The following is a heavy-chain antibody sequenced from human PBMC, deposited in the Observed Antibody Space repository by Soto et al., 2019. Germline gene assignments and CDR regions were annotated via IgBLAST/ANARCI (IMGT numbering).Heavy chain of an antibody. J-gene: IGHJ6*02. Sequence: EVQLVESGGGLVQPGGSLKLSCAASGFTFSGSAMHWVRQASGKGLEWVGRIRSKANSYATAYAASVKGRFTISRDDSKNTAYLQMNSLKTEDTAVYYCTMSAGGGWYYLSNYYYGMDVWGQGTTVTVSS. CDR2: IRSKANSYAT. CDR3: TMSAGGGWYYLSNYYYGMDV. D-gene: IGHD6-19*01. CDR1: GFTFSGSA. V-gene: IGHV3-73*02.